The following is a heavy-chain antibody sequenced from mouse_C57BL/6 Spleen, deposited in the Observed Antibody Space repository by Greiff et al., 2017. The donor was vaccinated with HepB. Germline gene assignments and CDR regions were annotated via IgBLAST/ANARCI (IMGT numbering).Heavy chain of an antibody. CDR1: GFSFNTYA. CDR2: IRSKSNNYAT. Sequence: EVKLMESGGGLVQPKGSLKLSCAASGFSFNTYAMNWVRQAPGKGLEWVARIRSKSNNYATYYADSVKDRFTISRDDSESMRYLQMNNLKTEDTAMYYCVVLDYYYGSSPWYFDVWGTGTTVTVSS. CDR3: VVLDYYYGSSPWYFDV. D-gene: IGHD1-1*01. J-gene: IGHJ1*03. V-gene: IGHV10-1*01.